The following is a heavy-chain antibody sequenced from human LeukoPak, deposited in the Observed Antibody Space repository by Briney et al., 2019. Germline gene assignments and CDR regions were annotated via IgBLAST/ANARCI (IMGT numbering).Heavy chain of an antibody. CDR2: ISAYNGNT. J-gene: IGHJ3*02. CDR1: GYTFTSCG. Sequence: ASVKVSCKASGYTFTSCGISWVRQAPGQGLEWMGWISAYNGNTNYAQKLQGSVSMTTDTSTSTAYMEQRSFRSDDTAVYYCARERESGRGAFDIWAQGTMVTVLS. V-gene: IGHV1-18*01. D-gene: IGHD1-26*01. CDR3: ARERESGRGAFDI.